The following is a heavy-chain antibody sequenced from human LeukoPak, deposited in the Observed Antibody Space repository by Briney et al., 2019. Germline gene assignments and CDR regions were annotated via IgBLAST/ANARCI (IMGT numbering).Heavy chain of an antibody. J-gene: IGHJ6*03. CDR2: IRYDGSNK. CDR1: GFTFSSYG. V-gene: IGHV3-30*02. CDR3: AKPHSGSYHFDYYYMDV. D-gene: IGHD1-26*01. Sequence: GGSLRLSCAASGFTFSSYGMHWVRQAPGKGLEWVAFIRYDGSNKYYADSVKGRFTISRDNSKNTLYLQMNSLRAEDTAVYYCAKPHSGSYHFDYYYMDVWGKGTTVTISS.